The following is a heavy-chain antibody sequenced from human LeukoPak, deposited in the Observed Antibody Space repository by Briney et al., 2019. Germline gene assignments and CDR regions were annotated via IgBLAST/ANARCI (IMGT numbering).Heavy chain of an antibody. Sequence: ASVKVSCKASGYTFTSYGISWVRQAPGQGLEWMGWISAYNGNTNYAQKLQGRVTMTTDTSTSTAYMELSSLRSEDTAVYYCARSRTISSIAARPAFDPWGQGTLVTVSS. J-gene: IGHJ5*02. CDR2: ISAYNGNT. D-gene: IGHD6-6*01. V-gene: IGHV1-18*01. CDR1: GYTFTSYG. CDR3: ARSRTISSIAARPAFDP.